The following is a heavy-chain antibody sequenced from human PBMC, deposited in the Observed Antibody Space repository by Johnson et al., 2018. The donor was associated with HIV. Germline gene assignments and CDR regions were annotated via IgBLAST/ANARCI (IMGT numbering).Heavy chain of an antibody. J-gene: IGHJ3*02. D-gene: IGHD6-19*01. CDR3: AKDLPSGWDGGDAFDI. V-gene: IGHV3-30*18. CDR1: GFTFSSYG. Sequence: QMLLVESGGGVVQPGRSLRLSCAASGFTFSSYGMHWVRQAPGKGLEWVAVISYDGSNKYYADSVKGRFTISRDNSKNTLYLQMNSLRADDTAVYYCAKDLPSGWDGGDAFDIWGQGTMVIVSS. CDR2: ISYDGSNK.